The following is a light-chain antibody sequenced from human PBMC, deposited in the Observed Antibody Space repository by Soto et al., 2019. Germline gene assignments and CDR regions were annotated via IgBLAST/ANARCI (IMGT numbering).Light chain of an antibody. Sequence: EIVLTQSPGTLSLSPGERVTLSCRASQSVSSNYLAWYQQKPGQAPRLLIYGASSRATGIPDRFSGSGSGTDFTLTISRLEPEDFVVYYCQQYGSSPPLTFGGGTKVDI. CDR3: QQYGSSPPLT. J-gene: IGKJ4*01. CDR1: QSVSSNY. V-gene: IGKV3-20*01. CDR2: GAS.